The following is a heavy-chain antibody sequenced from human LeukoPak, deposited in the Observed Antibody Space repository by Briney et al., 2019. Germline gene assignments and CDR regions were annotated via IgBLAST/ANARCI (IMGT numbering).Heavy chain of an antibody. Sequence: SETLSLTCSVSGDSIRNRSYYWGWIRQPPGKGLAWIGSISYTGSTYYNPSLKSRLTISVDTSKNQFSLKLSSVTAADTAVYYCAVIPPAVDDYWGQGTLVTVSS. D-gene: IGHD2-2*01. CDR1: GDSIRNRSYY. CDR3: AVIPPAVDDY. V-gene: IGHV4-39*01. J-gene: IGHJ4*02. CDR2: ISYTGST.